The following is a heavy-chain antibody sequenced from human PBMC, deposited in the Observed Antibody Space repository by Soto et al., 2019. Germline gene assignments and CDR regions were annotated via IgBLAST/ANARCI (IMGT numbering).Heavy chain of an antibody. CDR1: VYTFTSCG. V-gene: IGHV1-69*04. D-gene: IGHD6-13*01. J-gene: IGHJ3*02. Sequence: GASVKVSCKASVYTFTSCGISWVRQAPGQGLEWMGRIIPILGIANYAQKFQGRVTITADKSTSTAYMELSSLRSEDTAVYYCAREGSSSHSEPFDIWGQGTMVTVSS. CDR3: AREGSSSHSEPFDI. CDR2: IIPILGIA.